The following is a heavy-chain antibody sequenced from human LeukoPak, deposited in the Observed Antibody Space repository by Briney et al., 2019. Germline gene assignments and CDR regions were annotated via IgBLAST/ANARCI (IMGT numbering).Heavy chain of an antibody. J-gene: IGHJ4*02. D-gene: IGHD4-11*01. CDR2: IKEDGSVK. Sequence: GGSLRLSCAASGFTFSSACLSWVRQAPGKGLEWVANIKEDGSVKNYVDSVKGRFTISRDNAKNSLFLQMNSLRAEDTAVYYCARERYGNYNWGQGTLVTVSS. CDR3: ARERYGNYN. CDR1: GFTFSSAC. V-gene: IGHV3-7*03.